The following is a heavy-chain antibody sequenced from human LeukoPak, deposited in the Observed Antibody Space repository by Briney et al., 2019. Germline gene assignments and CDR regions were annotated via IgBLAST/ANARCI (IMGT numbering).Heavy chain of an antibody. J-gene: IGHJ5*02. V-gene: IGHV1-69*13. CDR3: ARDYLEYGDYGHGT. CDR1: GGTFSSYA. CDR2: IIPMFGTS. Sequence: EASVKVSCKASGGTFSSYAISWVRQAPGQGLEWMGGIIPMFGTSNYAQKFQGRVTMTADESTSTAYMELSSLRSEDTAVYYCARDYLEYGDYGHGTWGQGTLVTVSS. D-gene: IGHD4-17*01.